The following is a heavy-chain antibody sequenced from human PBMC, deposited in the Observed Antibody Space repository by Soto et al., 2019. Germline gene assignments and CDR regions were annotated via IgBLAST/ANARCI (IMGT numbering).Heavy chain of an antibody. CDR2: IDNNGVT. Sequence: SETLSLTCIVSGGSVYSNGHYWGWIRQPPGKGLEWIGSIDNNGVTNYNSSLKSRVTISRDTSKNQFSLRLTSVTAADTAVYYCGKILVGATGHTDADSWGPGTLGTVSS. D-gene: IGHD2-15*01. CDR3: GKILVGATGHTDADS. CDR1: GGSVYSNGHY. V-gene: IGHV4-39*01. J-gene: IGHJ4*02.